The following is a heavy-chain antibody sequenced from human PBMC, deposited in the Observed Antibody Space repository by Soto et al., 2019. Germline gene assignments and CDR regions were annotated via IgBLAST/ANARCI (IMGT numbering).Heavy chain of an antibody. CDR3: ATVGAVGPLADAFDI. V-gene: IGHV1-24*01. J-gene: IGHJ3*02. CDR2: FDPEDGET. CDR1: GYTLTELS. D-gene: IGHD1-26*01. Sequence: ASVKVSCKVSGYTLTELSMHWVRQAPGKGLEWMGGFDPEDGETIYAQKFQGRVTMAEDTSTDTAYMELSSLRSEDTAVYYCATVGAVGPLADAFDIWGHGTMVTVSS.